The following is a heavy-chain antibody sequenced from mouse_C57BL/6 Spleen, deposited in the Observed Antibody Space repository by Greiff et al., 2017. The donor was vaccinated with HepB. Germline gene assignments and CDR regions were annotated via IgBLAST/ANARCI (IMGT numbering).Heavy chain of an antibody. CDR3: AREGFYYSNYSDY. J-gene: IGHJ2*01. CDR2: IYPGSGST. Sequence: QVQLQQPGAELVKPGASVKMSCKASGYTFTSYWITWVKQRPGQGLEWIGDIYPGSGSTNYIEKFKSKATLTVDTSSSTAYMQLSSLTSEDSAVYYCAREGFYYSNYSDYWGQGTTLTVSS. CDR1: GYTFTSYW. D-gene: IGHD2-5*01. V-gene: IGHV1-55*01.